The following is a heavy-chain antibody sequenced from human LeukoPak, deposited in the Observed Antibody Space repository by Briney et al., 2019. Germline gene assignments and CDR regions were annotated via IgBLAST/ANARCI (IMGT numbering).Heavy chain of an antibody. Sequence: PSETLSLTCTVSGGSISSSSYYWGWIRQPPGKGLEWIGSIYYSGSTNYNPSLKSRVTMSVDTSNNQLSLMMTSVTAADTAVFYCARTPQGDNYFDYWGQGHLVTVSS. CDR3: ARTPQGDNYFDY. J-gene: IGHJ4*02. CDR1: GGSISSSSYY. V-gene: IGHV4-39*07. D-gene: IGHD3-9*01. CDR2: IYYSGST.